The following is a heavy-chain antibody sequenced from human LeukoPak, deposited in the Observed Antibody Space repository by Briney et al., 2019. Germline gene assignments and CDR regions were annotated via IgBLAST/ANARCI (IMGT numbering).Heavy chain of an antibody. Sequence: GGSLRLSCAASGFIFDDYAMHWVRQAPGKGLEWVSGITWNSDSIDYADSVKGRFTISRDNAKNSLYLQMNSLRAEDMALYYCAKGGGGGLMYYYYMDVWGRGTTVTVSS. CDR2: ITWNSDSI. J-gene: IGHJ6*03. V-gene: IGHV3-9*03. CDR1: GFIFDDYA. CDR3: AKGGGGGLMYYYYMDV. D-gene: IGHD3-16*01.